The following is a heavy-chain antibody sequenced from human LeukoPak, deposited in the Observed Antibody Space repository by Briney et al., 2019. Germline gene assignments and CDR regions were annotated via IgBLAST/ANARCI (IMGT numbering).Heavy chain of an antibody. D-gene: IGHD2-2*01. CDR2: IYYSGST. CDR1: GGSISSGGYY. Sequence: PSQTLSLTCAVSGGSISSGGYYWSWIRQPPGKGLEWIGYIYYSGSTNYNPSLKSRVTISVDTSKNQFSLKLSSVTAADTAVYYCAKDQNWSTPKVPAAIGAFDIWGQGTMVTVSS. V-gene: IGHV4-61*08. CDR3: AKDQNWSTPKVPAAIGAFDI. J-gene: IGHJ3*02.